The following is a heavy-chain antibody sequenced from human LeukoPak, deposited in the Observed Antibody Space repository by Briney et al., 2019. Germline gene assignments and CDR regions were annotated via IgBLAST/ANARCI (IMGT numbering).Heavy chain of an antibody. CDR2: INPKSGDR. D-gene: IGHD6-13*01. CDR3: ATWGGVGPQQLVAIFDY. Sequence: ASVKVSCKASGYTFTDYYVHWVRQAPGQGLEWMGWINPKSGDRNYVQKFQGRVTMTRDTSISTAYMELSSLRSDDTAVYYCATWGGVGPQQLVAIFDYWGQGTLVIVSS. V-gene: IGHV1-2*02. J-gene: IGHJ4*02. CDR1: GYTFTDYY.